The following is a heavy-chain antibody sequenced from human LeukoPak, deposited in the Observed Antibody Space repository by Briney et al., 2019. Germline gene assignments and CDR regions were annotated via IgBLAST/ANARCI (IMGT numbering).Heavy chain of an antibody. CDR1: GFAFSGNW. V-gene: IGHV3-74*01. CDR2: INSDGRIT. CDR3: ARYLYAFALDV. D-gene: IGHD2-8*01. J-gene: IGHJ6*03. Sequence: GGSLRLSCADSGFAFSGNWMSWVRQVPGKGLVWVSHINSDGRITRYADSVKGRFTISRDKANNTLYLQMNSLRAEDTGVYYCARYLYAFALDVWGKGTTVTVS.